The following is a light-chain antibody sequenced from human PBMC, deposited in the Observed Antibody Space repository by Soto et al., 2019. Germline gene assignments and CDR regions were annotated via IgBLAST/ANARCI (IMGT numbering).Light chain of an antibody. V-gene: IGLV1-40*01. J-gene: IGLJ2*01. CDR1: RSNIGASYD. CDR2: RNN. Sequence: QSVLTQPPSVFGAPGQRVTIYCTGSRSNIGASYDVHWYQQLPGTAPKLLIHRNNKRPSGVPARFSGSRSGTSASLAITGLQAEDEADYYCQSYDRSLSGWLFGGGTKLTVL. CDR3: QSYDRSLSGWL.